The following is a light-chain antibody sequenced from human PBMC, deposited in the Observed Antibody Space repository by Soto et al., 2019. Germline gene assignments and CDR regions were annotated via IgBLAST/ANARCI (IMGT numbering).Light chain of an antibody. CDR3: QQAYSLPIT. J-gene: IGKJ5*01. CDR2: AAS. Sequence: DIQMTQSPSSVSASVGDRVTITCRTSQSISSWLAWYQQKPGKAPKLLIYAASSLQSGVPSRFSGSGSRTDFTLTISSLQPEDFATYYCQQAYSLPITFGQGTRLEIQ. V-gene: IGKV1D-12*01. CDR1: QSISSW.